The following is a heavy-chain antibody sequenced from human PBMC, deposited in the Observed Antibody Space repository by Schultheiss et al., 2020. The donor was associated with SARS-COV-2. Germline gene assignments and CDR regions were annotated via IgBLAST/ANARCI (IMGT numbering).Heavy chain of an antibody. CDR3: ARGIGSWYFDY. V-gene: IGHV4-34*01. CDR1: GGSFSGYY. CDR2: INHSGST. D-gene: IGHD6-13*01. Sequence: SETLSLTCAVYGGSFSGYYWSWIRQPPGKGLEWIGEINHSGSTNYNPSLKSRVTISVDTSKNQFSLKLSSVTAADTAVYYCARGIGSWYFDYWGQGTLVTVSS. J-gene: IGHJ4*02.